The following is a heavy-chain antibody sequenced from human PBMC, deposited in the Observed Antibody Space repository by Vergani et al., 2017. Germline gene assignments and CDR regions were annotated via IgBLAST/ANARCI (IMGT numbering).Heavy chain of an antibody. CDR2: IKSTFDRGTT. CDR3: TTDPRYCGDGSCYWLRDHHYYGMDV. D-gene: IGHD2-21*01. V-gene: IGHV3-15*07. CDR1: GFSFRNAW. J-gene: IGHJ6*02. Sequence: EVQLVESGGRIVKPGGSLRPSCVASGFSFRNAWMNWVRRTPGKGLEWVGRIKSTFDRGTTDYAAAVKGRFTISRDDSKNTLFLQMNGLKTEDIGVYYCTTDPRYCGDGSCYWLRDHHYYGMDVWGQGTTVTVSS.